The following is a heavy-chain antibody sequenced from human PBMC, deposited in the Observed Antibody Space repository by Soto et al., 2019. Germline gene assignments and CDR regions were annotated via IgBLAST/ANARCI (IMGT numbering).Heavy chain of an antibody. CDR3: AREGQQWLGGVYYYGMDV. V-gene: IGHV4-34*01. CDR2: INHSGST. CDR1: GGSFSGYY. Sequence: SETLSLTCAVYGGSFSGYYWSWIRQPPGKGLEWIGEINHSGSTNYNPSLKSRVTISVDTSKNQFSLRLSSVTAADTAVYYCAREGQQWLGGVYYYGMDVWGQGTTVTVS. J-gene: IGHJ6*02. D-gene: IGHD6-19*01.